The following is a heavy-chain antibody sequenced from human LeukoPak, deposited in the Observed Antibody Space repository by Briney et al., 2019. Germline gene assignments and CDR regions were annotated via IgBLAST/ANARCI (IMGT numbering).Heavy chain of an antibody. Sequence: SETLSLTCAVYGGSFSGYYWSWIRQPPGKGLEWIGEINHSGSTNYNPSLKSRVTISVDTSKNQFSLKLSSVTAADTAVYYCARGKYYSSGWYYWGQGTLVTVSS. CDR2: INHSGST. V-gene: IGHV4-34*01. J-gene: IGHJ4*02. D-gene: IGHD6-19*01. CDR3: ARGKYYSSGWYY. CDR1: GGSFSGYY.